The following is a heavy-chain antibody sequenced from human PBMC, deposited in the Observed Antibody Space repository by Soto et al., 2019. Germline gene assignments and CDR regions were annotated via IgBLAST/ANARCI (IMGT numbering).Heavy chain of an antibody. CDR3: ARAAVYCRGGSCYTYDYGMDV. CDR2: IVPIFGTA. J-gene: IGHJ6*02. D-gene: IGHD2-15*01. Sequence: QVQLVQSGAEVKKPGSSVKVSCKASGGTFSSYAISWVRQAPGQGLEWMGGIVPIFGTANYSQKFQGRVTITADESTSTVYMELGSQRSEDTAVSYCARAAVYCRGGSCYTYDYGMDVWGQGTTVTVSS. CDR1: GGTFSSYA. V-gene: IGHV1-69*01.